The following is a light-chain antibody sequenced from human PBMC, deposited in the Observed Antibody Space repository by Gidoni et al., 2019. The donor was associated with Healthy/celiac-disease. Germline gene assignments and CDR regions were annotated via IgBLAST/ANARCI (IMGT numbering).Light chain of an antibody. CDR1: KLGDKY. CDR2: QAS. Sequence: SYELTQPPSVSVSPGQTASITCSGDKLGDKYACWYQQKPGQSPVLVIDQASKRPSGIPERFSGSNSGNTATLTISGTQAMDEADYYCQAWDSSTVVFGGGTKLTVL. V-gene: IGLV3-1*01. J-gene: IGLJ2*01. CDR3: QAWDSSTVV.